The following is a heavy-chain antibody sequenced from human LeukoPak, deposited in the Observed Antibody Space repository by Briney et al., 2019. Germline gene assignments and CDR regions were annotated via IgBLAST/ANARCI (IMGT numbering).Heavy chain of an antibody. D-gene: IGHD1-26*01. J-gene: IGHJ4*02. Sequence: PGGSLRLSCVASGFTFSSFEMSWVRQAPGKGLEWVSYMSSSGSTIYHADSVKGRFTISRDNAKNSLYLQMNSLRAEDTAVYYCARGPSYQGGFDYWGQGTLVTVSS. CDR2: MSSSGSTI. CDR1: GFTFSSFE. V-gene: IGHV3-48*03. CDR3: ARGPSYQGGFDY.